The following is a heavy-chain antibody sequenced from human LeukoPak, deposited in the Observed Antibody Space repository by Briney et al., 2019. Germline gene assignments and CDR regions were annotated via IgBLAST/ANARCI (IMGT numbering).Heavy chain of an antibody. CDR2: ISSSSSYI. Sequence: GGSLRLSCAASGFTFSSYSMNWVRQAPGKGLEWVSSISSSSSYIYYADSVKGRFTISRDNAKNSLYLQMNSLRAEDTAVYYCARSPLYSYVFGSWRYWGQGTLVTVSS. CDR1: GFTFSSYS. CDR3: ARSPLYSYVFGSWRY. J-gene: IGHJ4*02. V-gene: IGHV3-21*01. D-gene: IGHD5-18*01.